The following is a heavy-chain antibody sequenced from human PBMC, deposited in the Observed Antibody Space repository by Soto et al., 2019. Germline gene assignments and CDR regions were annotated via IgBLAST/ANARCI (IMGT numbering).Heavy chain of an antibody. Sequence: ASVKVSCKASGYTFTSYGISWVRQAPGQGLEWMGWISAYNGNTNYAQKLQGRVTMTTDTSTSTAYMELRSLRSDDTAVYYCARATYYDSSRPNDIAYWGQGTLVTVSS. CDR3: ARATYYDSSRPNDIAY. J-gene: IGHJ4*02. CDR1: GYTFTSYG. D-gene: IGHD3-22*01. CDR2: ISAYNGNT. V-gene: IGHV1-18*01.